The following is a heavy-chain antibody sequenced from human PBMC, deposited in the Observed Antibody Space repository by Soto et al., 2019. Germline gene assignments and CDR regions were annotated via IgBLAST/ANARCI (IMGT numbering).Heavy chain of an antibody. CDR3: ARDLIVGATPRYYYFDY. Sequence: ASVKVSCKASGGTFSSYAISWVRQAPGQGLEWMGGIIPIFGTANYAQKFQGRVTITADESTSTAYMELSSLRSEDTAVYYCARDLIVGATPRYYYFDYWGQGTLVTVSS. D-gene: IGHD1-26*01. CDR1: GGTFSSYA. J-gene: IGHJ4*02. V-gene: IGHV1-69*13. CDR2: IIPIFGTA.